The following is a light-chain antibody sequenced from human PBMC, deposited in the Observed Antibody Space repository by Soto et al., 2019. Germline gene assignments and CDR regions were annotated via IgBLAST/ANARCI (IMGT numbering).Light chain of an antibody. CDR1: QTIFRTSNNKDY. J-gene: IGKJ2*01. CDR2: WAS. Sequence: DIVLTQSPDSLAVSLGETATIHCRSSQTIFRTSNNKDYLAWYQQRPGQPPKLLIYWASTRESEVPDQFSGAGSGTEFTLTISDLHDEDVAVYYCQQFHISPSYTFGHGTKMEIK. V-gene: IGKV4-1*01. CDR3: QQFHISPSYT.